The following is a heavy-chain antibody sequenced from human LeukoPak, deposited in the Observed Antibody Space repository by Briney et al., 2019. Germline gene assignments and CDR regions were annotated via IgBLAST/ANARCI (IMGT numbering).Heavy chain of an antibody. CDR1: GCTFN. D-gene: IGHD3-16*01. Sequence: ASVKVSCKSSGCTFNVHWVRQAPGQRLEWMGWIHAGNGKTKYSQKFQGRVTFIWDTSATTAYMELSSLTSADTAIYYCAGNSPGGSIAEGDWFDPWGQGTLVTVSS. J-gene: IGHJ5*02. V-gene: IGHV1-3*01. CDR3: AGNSPGGSIAEGDWFDP. CDR2: IHAGNGKT.